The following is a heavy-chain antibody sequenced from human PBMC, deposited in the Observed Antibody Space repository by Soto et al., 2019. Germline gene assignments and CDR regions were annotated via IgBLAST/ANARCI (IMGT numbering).Heavy chain of an antibody. Sequence: EVQLLESGGGLVQPGGSLRLPCAASGFTFSNYGMSWVRQAPGKGLEWVSSISGGNTFYAGSVKGRFTISRDNSKNTLYLQMNRLTAEDTAVYYCAKAPSSDCNSGACSLRSWGQGTLVTVSS. CDR1: GFTFSNYG. CDR2: ISGGNT. J-gene: IGHJ5*02. CDR3: AKAPSSDCNSGACSLRS. D-gene: IGHD2-21*01. V-gene: IGHV3-23*01.